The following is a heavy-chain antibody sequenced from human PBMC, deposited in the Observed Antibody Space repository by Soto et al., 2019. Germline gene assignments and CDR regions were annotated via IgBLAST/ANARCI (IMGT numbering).Heavy chain of an antibody. CDR2: IYSGGST. J-gene: IGHJ4*02. CDR3: ARDGGYGDYGYVRGAY. V-gene: IGHV3-66*01. CDR1: GFTVSSNY. Sequence: EVQLVESGGGLVQPGGSLRLSCAAYGFTVSSNYMSWVRQAPGKGQEWVSVIYSGGSTYYADSVKGRFTISRDNSKNTLYLQMNSLRAEDTAVYYCARDGGYGDYGYVRGAYWGQGTLVTVSS. D-gene: IGHD4-17*01.